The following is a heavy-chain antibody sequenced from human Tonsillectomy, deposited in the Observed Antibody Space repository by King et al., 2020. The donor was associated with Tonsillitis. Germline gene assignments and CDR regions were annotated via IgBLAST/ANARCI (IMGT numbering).Heavy chain of an antibody. CDR3: TTDCSSTSCYGCAGFDT. J-gene: IGHJ5*02. V-gene: IGHV3-15*01. Sequence: VQLVESGGGLVKPGGSVRLSCAASGFTFSYAWMSWLRQAPGKGLEWVGRIKSKSDGETIDYAAPVKGRFINSRDDSKTMLYLQMNNLKTEDTAVYYCTTDCSSTSCYGCAGFDTWGQGSLVTVSS. CDR2: IKSKSDGETI. CDR1: GFTFSYAW. D-gene: IGHD2-2*01.